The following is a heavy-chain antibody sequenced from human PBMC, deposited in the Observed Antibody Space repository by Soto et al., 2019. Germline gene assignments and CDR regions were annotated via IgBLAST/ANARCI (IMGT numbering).Heavy chain of an antibody. CDR2: IWYDGSNK. CDR3: ARKGSNFRFDY. D-gene: IGHD4-4*01. Sequence: GGSLRLACAASGFTFSSYGMQWVRQAPGKGLEWVAVIWYDGSNKYYADSVKGRFTISRDNSKNTLYLQMNSLRAEDTAVYYCARKGSNFRFDYWGQGTLVTVSS. V-gene: IGHV3-33*01. J-gene: IGHJ4*02. CDR1: GFTFSSYG.